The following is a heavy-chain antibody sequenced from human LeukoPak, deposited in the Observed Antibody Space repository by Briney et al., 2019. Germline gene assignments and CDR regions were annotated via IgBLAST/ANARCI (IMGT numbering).Heavy chain of an antibody. CDR3: AAGAGIIRY. J-gene: IGHJ4*02. V-gene: IGHV3-9*01. Sequence: PGRSLRLSCAVSGLTFYDYAMHWVRHAPGKGLEWVSGITWNSGTIAHADSVKGRFTISRDNAKNSLYLQVNSLRSEDTALYYCAAGAGIIRYWGQGTLVTVSS. CDR1: GLTFYDYA. CDR2: ITWNSGTI. D-gene: IGHD3-10*01.